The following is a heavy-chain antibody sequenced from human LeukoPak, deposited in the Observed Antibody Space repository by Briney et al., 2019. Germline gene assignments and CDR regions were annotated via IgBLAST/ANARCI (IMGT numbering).Heavy chain of an antibody. Sequence: GGSLRLSCAASGFTFSSYWMHWVRQAPGKGLVWVSRINSDGSNTIYADSVKGRFTFSRDNAKNTLYLQVNSLRAEDTAVYYCSRGGDYHGFDIWGQGTMVTVSS. CDR3: SRGGDYHGFDI. D-gene: IGHD4-17*01. CDR2: INSDGSNT. J-gene: IGHJ3*02. V-gene: IGHV3-74*01. CDR1: GFTFSSYW.